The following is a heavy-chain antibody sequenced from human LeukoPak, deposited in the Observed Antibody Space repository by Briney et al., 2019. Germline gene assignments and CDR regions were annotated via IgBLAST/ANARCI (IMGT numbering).Heavy chain of an antibody. Sequence: GGSLRLSCAASGFTFSMFWMNWVRQAPGKGLEWVAEIKQDGSDKNYVDSVKGRFIISRDNAKNSLYLQMNSLRAEDTAVYYCARGYCSGSRCSRSYWGQGTLVTVSS. D-gene: IGHD2-2*01. CDR3: ARGYCSGSRCSRSY. CDR2: IKQDGSDK. CDR1: GFTFSMFW. V-gene: IGHV3-7*01. J-gene: IGHJ4*02.